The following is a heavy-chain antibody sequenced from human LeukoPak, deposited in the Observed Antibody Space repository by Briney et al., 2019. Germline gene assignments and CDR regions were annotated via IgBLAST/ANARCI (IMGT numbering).Heavy chain of an antibody. CDR2: IYYSGST. CDR1: DGSISSYY. V-gene: IGHV4-59*01. CDR3: ARAPSGWDAFDI. D-gene: IGHD6-19*01. Sequence: PSETLSLTCTVSDGSISSYYWSWIRQPPGKGLEWIGYIYYSGSTNYNPSLTSRVTMSVDTSKTQFSLKLSSVTAADTAVYYCARAPSGWDAFDIWGQGTMVTVSS. J-gene: IGHJ3*02.